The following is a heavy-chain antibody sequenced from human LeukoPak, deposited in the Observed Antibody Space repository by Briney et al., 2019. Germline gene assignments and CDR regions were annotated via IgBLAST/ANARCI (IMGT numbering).Heavy chain of an antibody. D-gene: IGHD3-10*01. Sequence: GGSLRLSCAASGFTFSSYAMHWVRQAPGKGLEWVAVISYDGSNKYYADSVKGRFTISRDNAKNSLFLQVNSLRAEDTAVYYCARGVNYHGSGSYLRDWFDPWGQGTLVTVSS. J-gene: IGHJ5*02. CDR2: ISYDGSNK. CDR1: GFTFSSYA. V-gene: IGHV3-30*04. CDR3: ARGVNYHGSGSYLRDWFDP.